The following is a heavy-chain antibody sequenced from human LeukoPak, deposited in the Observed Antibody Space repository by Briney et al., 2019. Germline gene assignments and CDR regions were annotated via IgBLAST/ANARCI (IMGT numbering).Heavy chain of an antibody. D-gene: IGHD2-21*02. CDR3: ARLPDCGGDCYPGAYFDY. Sequence: SETLSLTCTVSGGSISSSSYYWGWIRQPPGKGLEWIGSIYYSGSTYYNPSLKSRVTISVDTSKNRFSLKLSSVTAADTAVYYCARLPDCGGDCYPGAYFDYWGQGTLVTVSS. CDR1: GGSISSSSYY. J-gene: IGHJ4*02. CDR2: IYYSGST. V-gene: IGHV4-39*01.